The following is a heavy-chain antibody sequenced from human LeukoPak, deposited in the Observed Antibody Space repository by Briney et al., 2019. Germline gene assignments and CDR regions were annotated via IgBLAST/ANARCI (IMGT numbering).Heavy chain of an antibody. J-gene: IGHJ4*02. CDR3: ARRLSGYTFDY. Sequence: SETLSFTCTVSGGSISSSNHHWDWIRQPPGKGLEWIGNIYYSGSTYYNPSLKSRVTISVDTSRNHFSLRLSSVTAADTAVYYCARRLSGYTFDYWGQGTLVTVSS. CDR2: IYYSGST. V-gene: IGHV4-39*01. CDR1: GGSISSSNHH. D-gene: IGHD3-16*02.